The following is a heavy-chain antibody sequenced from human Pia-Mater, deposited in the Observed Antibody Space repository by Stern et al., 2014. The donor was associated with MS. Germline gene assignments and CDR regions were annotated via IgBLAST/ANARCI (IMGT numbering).Heavy chain of an antibody. CDR1: GFTFSNYG. CDR3: ARDMTTVTAFDY. J-gene: IGHJ4*02. D-gene: IGHD4-17*01. V-gene: IGHV3-30*03. Sequence: QVQLGQSGGGVVQPGRSLRLSCVVSGFTFSNYGMHWVRQAPGKGLGWVAIISYNGNLKYYSDSVKGRFTISRDNSKATLYLEMNSLIGEDTAIYYCARDMTTVTAFDYWGQGTPVTVSS. CDR2: ISYNGNLK.